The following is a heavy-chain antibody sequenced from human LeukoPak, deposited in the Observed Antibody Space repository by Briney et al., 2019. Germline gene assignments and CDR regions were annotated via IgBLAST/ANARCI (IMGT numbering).Heavy chain of an antibody. J-gene: IGHJ4*02. Sequence: PGGSLRLSCAASGFTFSSYGMHWVRQAPGKGLEWVAVISYDGSNKYYADSVKGRFTISRDNSKNTLYLQMNSLRAEDTAVHYCAQGRPIRRPRTDSEFDYWGQGTLVTVSS. CDR2: ISYDGSNK. D-gene: IGHD1-1*01. CDR1: GFTFSSYG. CDR3: AQGRPIRRPRTDSEFDY. V-gene: IGHV3-30*18.